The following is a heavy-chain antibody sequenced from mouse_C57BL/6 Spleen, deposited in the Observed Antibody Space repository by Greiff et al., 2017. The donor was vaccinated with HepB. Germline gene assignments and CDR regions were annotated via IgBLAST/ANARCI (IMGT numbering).Heavy chain of an antibody. V-gene: IGHV5-17*01. D-gene: IGHD4-1*01. CDR3: AREGLGRAMDY. CDR1: GFTFSDYG. CDR2: ISSGSSTI. Sequence: DVKLLESGGGLVKPGGSLKLSCAASGFTFSDYGMHWVRQAPEKGLEWVAYISSGSSTIYYADTVKGRFTISRDNAKNTLFLQMTSLRSEDTAMYYCAREGLGRAMDYWGQGTSVTVSS. J-gene: IGHJ4*01.